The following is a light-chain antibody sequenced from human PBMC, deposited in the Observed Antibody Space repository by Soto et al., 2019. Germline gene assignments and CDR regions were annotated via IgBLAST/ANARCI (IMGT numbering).Light chain of an antibody. CDR3: QSYDNSLSGYV. J-gene: IGLJ1*01. CDR2: GNT. V-gene: IGLV1-40*01. Sequence: QSVLTQPPSVSGAPGQRVTISCTGSSSNIGAGYDVHWYQQLPGTAPKVLIYGNTNRPSGVRDRFSGSKSGTSASLAITGLQAEDEADYYCQSYDNSLSGYVFGTGTKVTVL. CDR1: SSNIGAGYD.